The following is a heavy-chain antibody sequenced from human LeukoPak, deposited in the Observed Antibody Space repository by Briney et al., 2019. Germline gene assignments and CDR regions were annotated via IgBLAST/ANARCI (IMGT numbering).Heavy chain of an antibody. CDR1: GFTFSSYS. Sequence: GGSLRLSCAASGFTFSSYSMNWVRQAPGKGLEWVSSISSSSSYIYYADSVKGRFTISRDNAKNSLYLQMNSLRAEDTAVYYCARDYSGSGYYYYYMDVWGKGTTVTISS. CDR2: ISSSSSYI. CDR3: ARDYSGSGYYYYYMDV. V-gene: IGHV3-21*01. D-gene: IGHD3-10*01. J-gene: IGHJ6*03.